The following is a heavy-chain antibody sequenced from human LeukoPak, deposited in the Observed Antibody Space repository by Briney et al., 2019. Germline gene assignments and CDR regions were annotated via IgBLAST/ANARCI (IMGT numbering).Heavy chain of an antibody. V-gene: IGHV1-3*01. CDR3: AREIDRHDYNRFFDY. CDR1: GYTFSTYT. J-gene: IGHJ4*02. CDR2: INAGNGGT. Sequence: ASVKVSCKASGYTFSTYTMHWVRQAPGQRFEWMGWINAGNGGTKYFQRFQGRVTITRDASASIAYMEMSSLTSEDTAIYYCAREIDRHDYNRFFDYWGQGTLVTVSS. D-gene: IGHD5-24*01.